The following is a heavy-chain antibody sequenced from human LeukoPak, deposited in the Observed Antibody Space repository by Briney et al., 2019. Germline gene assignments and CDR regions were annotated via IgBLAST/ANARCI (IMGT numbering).Heavy chain of an antibody. CDR2: FDPEDGET. CDR1: GYTLTELS. V-gene: IGHV1-24*01. D-gene: IGHD1-20*01. J-gene: IGHJ5*02. CDR3: ATLTNWNDGRWFDP. Sequence: ASVKVSCKVSGYTLTELSMHWVRQAPGKGLEWMGGFDPEDGETIYAQKFQGRVTMTEDTSTDTAYMELSSLRSEDTAVYYCATLTNWNDGRWFDPWGQGTLVTVSS.